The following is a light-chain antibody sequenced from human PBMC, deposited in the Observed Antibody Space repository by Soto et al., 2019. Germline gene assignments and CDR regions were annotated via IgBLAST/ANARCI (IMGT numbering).Light chain of an antibody. J-gene: IGKJ1*01. CDR3: QQYRSSPPT. CDR1: QSVSSSY. V-gene: IGKV3-20*01. CDR2: GAS. Sequence: EIVLTQSPGTLSLSPGERATLSCRASQSVSSSYLAWYQQKPGQAPRLLIYGASSRATGIPDRFSGSGSGTDFTLTISRLEPDDFPLYSCQQYRSSPPTFGQGTKVDIK.